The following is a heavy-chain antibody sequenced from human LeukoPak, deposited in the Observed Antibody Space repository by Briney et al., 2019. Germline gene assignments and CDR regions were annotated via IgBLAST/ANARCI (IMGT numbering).Heavy chain of an antibody. Sequence: ASVTVSCKASGYTFTSYYMHWVRQAPGQGLEWMGIINPSGGSTSYAQKFQGRVTMTRDTSTSTVYMELSSLGSEDTAVYYCASGIAVAGTLGYWGQGTLVTVSS. V-gene: IGHV1-46*01. CDR1: GYTFTSYY. CDR2: INPSGGST. D-gene: IGHD6-19*01. J-gene: IGHJ4*02. CDR3: ASGIAVAGTLGY.